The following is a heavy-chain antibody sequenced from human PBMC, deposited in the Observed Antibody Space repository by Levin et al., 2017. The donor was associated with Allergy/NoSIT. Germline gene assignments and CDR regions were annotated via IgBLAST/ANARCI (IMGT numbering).Heavy chain of an antibody. J-gene: IGHJ4*02. Sequence: GGSLRLSCTASGFSLSHFWVHWVRQVPGRGLMWVSTINKDGSFTNYADSVRGRFTISRDNAKNTVYLQMDSLRAEDTAVYYCARPYCSSAACLSPPDYWGQGTLVIVSP. CDR2: INKDGSFT. D-gene: IGHD2-2*01. CDR3: ARPYCSSAACLSPPDY. CDR1: GFSLSHFW. V-gene: IGHV3-74*01.